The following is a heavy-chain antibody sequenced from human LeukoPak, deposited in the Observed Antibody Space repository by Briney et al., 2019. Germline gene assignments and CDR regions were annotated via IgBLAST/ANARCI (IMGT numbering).Heavy chain of an antibody. CDR3: ARNENSGWGYFDY. J-gene: IGHJ4*02. Sequence: PGGSLRLSCAASGFTFSSYAMYWVRQAPGKALEWMAVISNDGSDKDYADSVKGRFTISRDNSKDTLYLQMNSLRAEDTAVYYCARNENSGWGYFDYWGQGTLVTVSS. V-gene: IGHV3-30-3*01. D-gene: IGHD5-12*01. CDR2: ISNDGSDK. CDR1: GFTFSSYA.